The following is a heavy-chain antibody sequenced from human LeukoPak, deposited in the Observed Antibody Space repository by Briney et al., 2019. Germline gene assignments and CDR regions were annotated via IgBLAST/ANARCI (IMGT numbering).Heavy chain of an antibody. CDR2: ISGSGGST. CDR1: GFTFSSYA. V-gene: IGHV3-23*01. Sequence: PGGSLRLSCAASGFTFSSYAMSWVRQAPGKGLEWVSAISGSGGSTYYADSVKGRSTISRDNSKNTLYLQMNSLRAEDTAVYYCAKAPQVWFGSRRDWFDPWGQGTLVTVSS. J-gene: IGHJ5*02. CDR3: AKAPQVWFGSRRDWFDP. D-gene: IGHD3-10*01.